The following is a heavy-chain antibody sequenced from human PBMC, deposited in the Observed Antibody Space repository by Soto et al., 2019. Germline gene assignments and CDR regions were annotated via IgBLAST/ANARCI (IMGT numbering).Heavy chain of an antibody. CDR1: GYTFTSYG. Sequence: QVQLVQSGAEVKKPGASVKVSCKASGYTFTSYGISWVRQAPGQGLELRGWISAYNGNTNYAQKLQGRVTMTTDTSTSTDYMELRSLRSDDTAVYYCARGSNIAAAGYLGVGDAFDIWGKGTMVTVSS. CDR2: ISAYNGNT. D-gene: IGHD6-13*01. J-gene: IGHJ3*02. V-gene: IGHV1-18*01. CDR3: ARGSNIAAAGYLGVGDAFDI.